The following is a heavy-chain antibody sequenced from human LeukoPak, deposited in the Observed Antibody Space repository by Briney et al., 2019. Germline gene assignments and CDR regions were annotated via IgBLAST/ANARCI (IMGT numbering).Heavy chain of an antibody. CDR2: INPNSGGT. CDR3: ASLGQYSTNAFDI. J-gene: IGHJ3*02. V-gene: IGHV1-2*02. CDR1: GYTFTGYY. D-gene: IGHD6-6*01. Sequence: ASVKVSCKASGYTFTGYYMHWVRQAPGQGLEWMGWINPNSGGTNYAQKFQGRVTMTRDTSISTAYMELSRLTPDDTALYYCASLGQYSTNAFDIWGQGTMVTVSS.